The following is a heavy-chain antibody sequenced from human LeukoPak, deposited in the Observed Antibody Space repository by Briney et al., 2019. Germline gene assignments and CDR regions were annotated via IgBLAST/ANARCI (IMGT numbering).Heavy chain of an antibody. J-gene: IGHJ3*01. CDR1: GFTFSSYS. D-gene: IGHD3-10*01. Sequence: GGSLRLSCAASGFTFSSYSMNWLRQAPGKGLAWVSYISASSTTIYYIDSVKGRFTISRDNAKSSLYLQMNVLRAEDTAVYYCARDELRGGPRGAAFALWGQGTMVTVYS. V-gene: IGHV3-48*01. CDR2: ISASSTTI. CDR3: ARDELRGGPRGAAFAL.